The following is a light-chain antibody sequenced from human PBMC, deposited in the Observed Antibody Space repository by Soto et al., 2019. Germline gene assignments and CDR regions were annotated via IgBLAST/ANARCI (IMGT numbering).Light chain of an antibody. V-gene: IGLV7-43*01. Sequence: QAVVTQEPSLTVSPGGTVTLTCASSTGPVTSGHYPNWFQQKPGQVPRALIYSTSTKHSWTPARFSGSLLGGKAALTVSGVQSEDEAEYYCLLYYGGAQAAVFGVGTKLTVL. J-gene: IGLJ2*01. CDR2: STS. CDR3: LLYYGGAQAAV. CDR1: TGPVTSGHY.